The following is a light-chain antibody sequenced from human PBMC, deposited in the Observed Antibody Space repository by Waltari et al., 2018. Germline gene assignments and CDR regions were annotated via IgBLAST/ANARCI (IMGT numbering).Light chain of an antibody. J-gene: IGKJ5*01. CDR1: QSISSN. CDR3: QQYNNWLPIT. V-gene: IGKV3-15*01. CDR2: EAS. Sequence: EIVMTQSPDTLSVSPGERATFSCRASQSISSNLAWYQQKPGQAPRLLIYEASTRATSTPARSSGSGSGTDLTLTISSLRSEDSAVIYCQQYNNWLPITFGQGPQLKIK.